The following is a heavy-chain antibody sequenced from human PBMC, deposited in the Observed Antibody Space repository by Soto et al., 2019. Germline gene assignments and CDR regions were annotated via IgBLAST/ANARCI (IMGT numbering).Heavy chain of an antibody. CDR3: ARELSGYDSYFDY. CDR2: IIPIFGTA. D-gene: IGHD5-12*01. J-gene: IGHJ4*02. CDR1: GGTFSSYA. V-gene: IGHV1-69*13. Sequence: SVKVSCKASGGTFSSYAISWVRQAPGQGLEWMGGIIPIFGTANYAQKFQGRVTITADESTSTAYMELSSLRSEDTAVYYCARELSGYDSYFDYWGQGTPVTVSS.